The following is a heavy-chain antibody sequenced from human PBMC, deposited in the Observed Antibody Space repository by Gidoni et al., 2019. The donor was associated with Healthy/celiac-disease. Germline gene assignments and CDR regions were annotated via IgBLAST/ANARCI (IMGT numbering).Heavy chain of an antibody. J-gene: IGHJ4*02. D-gene: IGHD3-16*01. CDR2: INPSGGST. Sequence: QVQLVQSGAEVKKPGASLKVSCKASGYTFTSYYMHWVRQAPGQGLEWMGIINPSGGSTSYAQKFQGRVTMTRDTSTSTVYMELSSLRSEDTAVYYCAREGGTRGAFDYWGQGTLVTVSS. CDR1: GYTFTSYY. V-gene: IGHV1-46*03. CDR3: AREGGTRGAFDY.